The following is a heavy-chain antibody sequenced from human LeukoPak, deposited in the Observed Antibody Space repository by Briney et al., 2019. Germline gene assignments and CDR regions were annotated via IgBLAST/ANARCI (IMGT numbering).Heavy chain of an antibody. CDR2: INHSGST. D-gene: IGHD3-16*01. V-gene: IGHV4-34*01. CDR3: ARDAAWLGDAYYYYMDV. Sequence: PSETLSLTCAVYGGSFSGYYWSWIRQPPGKGLEWIGEINHSGSTNYNPSLKSRVTISVDTSKNQFSLKLSSVTAADTAVYYCARDAAWLGDAYYYYMDVWGKGTTVTVSS. CDR1: GGSFSGYY. J-gene: IGHJ6*03.